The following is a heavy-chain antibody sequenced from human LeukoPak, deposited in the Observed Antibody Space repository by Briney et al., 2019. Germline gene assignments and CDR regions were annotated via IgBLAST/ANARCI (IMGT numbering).Heavy chain of an antibody. Sequence: PGGSLRLSCAASGFTVSSNYMSWVRQAPGKGLEWVSVIYSGGSTYYADSVKGRFTISRDNSKNTLYLQMNSLRAEDTAVYYCARLVGDFWSGNGAFDIWGQGTMVTVSS. CDR2: IYSGGST. CDR3: ARLVGDFWSGNGAFDI. CDR1: GFTVSSNY. J-gene: IGHJ3*02. V-gene: IGHV3-66*04. D-gene: IGHD3-3*01.